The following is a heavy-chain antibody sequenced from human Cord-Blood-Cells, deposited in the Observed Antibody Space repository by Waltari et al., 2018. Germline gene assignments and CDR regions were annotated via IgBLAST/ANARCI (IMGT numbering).Heavy chain of an antibody. CDR1: GFTFTSSA. CDR2: IVVGSGNT. CDR3: AAVEEMATIPSPYYFDY. D-gene: IGHD5-12*01. V-gene: IGHV1-58*01. J-gene: IGHJ4*02. Sequence: QMQLVQSGPEVKKPGTSVKVSCKASGFTFTSSAVQWVRQARGQRLEWIGWIVVGSGNTNYAQKFQERVTITRDMSTSTAYMELSSLRSEDTAVYYCAAVEEMATIPSPYYFDYWGQGTLVTVSS.